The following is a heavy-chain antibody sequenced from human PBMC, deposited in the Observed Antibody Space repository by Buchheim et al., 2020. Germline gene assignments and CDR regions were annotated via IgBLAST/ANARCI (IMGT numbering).Heavy chain of an antibody. D-gene: IGHD6-13*01. V-gene: IGHV3-7*01. Sequence: EVQLVESGGGLVQPGGSLRLSCTASGFTLSSYWMSWVRQAPGKGLEWVANIKQDVSETNYVDSVKGRFTISRDNAKNSLYLQRDSLKAEDTAVYYCDREWQGYSSSQKVDYYYMDVWGKGTT. CDR3: DREWQGYSSSQKVDYYYMDV. CDR1: GFTLSSYW. CDR2: IKQDVSET. J-gene: IGHJ6*03.